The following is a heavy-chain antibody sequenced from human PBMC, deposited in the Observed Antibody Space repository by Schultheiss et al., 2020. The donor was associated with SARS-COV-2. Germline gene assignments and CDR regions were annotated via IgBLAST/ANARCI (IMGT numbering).Heavy chain of an antibody. Sequence: ASVKVSCKVSGYTLTELSMHWVRQAPGKGLEWMGGFDPEDGETIYAQKFQGRVTMTEDTSTDTAYMELSSLRSEDTAVYYCATPGPATERALYDVVVPAARFDYWGQGTLVTVSS. CDR3: ATPGPATERALYDVVVPAARFDY. CDR1: GYTLTELS. J-gene: IGHJ4*02. CDR2: FDPEDGET. D-gene: IGHD2-2*01. V-gene: IGHV1-24*01.